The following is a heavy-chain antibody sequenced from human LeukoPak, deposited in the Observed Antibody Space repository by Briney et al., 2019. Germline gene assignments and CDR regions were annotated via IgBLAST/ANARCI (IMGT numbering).Heavy chain of an antibody. Sequence: GGSLRLSCAASGYTFTGYYMHWVRQAPGQGLEWMGWINPNSGGTNYAQKFQGRVTMTRDTSISTAYMELSRLRSDDTAVYYCARDWDYYDSSGYLTDWGQGTLVTVSS. D-gene: IGHD3-22*01. J-gene: IGHJ4*02. CDR3: ARDWDYYDSSGYLTD. CDR2: INPNSGGT. CDR1: GYTFTGYY. V-gene: IGHV1-2*02.